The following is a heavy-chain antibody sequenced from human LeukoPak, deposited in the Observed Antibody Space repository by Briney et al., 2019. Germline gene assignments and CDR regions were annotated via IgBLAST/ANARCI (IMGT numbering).Heavy chain of an antibody. CDR3: ARVRYYDFWSGSPDYYMDV. Sequence: ASVKVSCKASGYSFTDFFIHWVRQAPGQGLEWMGWISAYNGNTNYAQKLQGRVTMTTDTSTSTAYMELRSLRSDDTAVYYCARVRYYDFWSGSPDYYMDVWGKGTTVTVSS. J-gene: IGHJ6*03. CDR1: GYSFTDFF. V-gene: IGHV1-18*04. D-gene: IGHD3-3*01. CDR2: ISAYNGNT.